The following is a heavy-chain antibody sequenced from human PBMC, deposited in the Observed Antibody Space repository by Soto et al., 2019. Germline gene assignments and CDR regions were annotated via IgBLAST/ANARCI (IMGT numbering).Heavy chain of an antibody. CDR2: INPSSGST. J-gene: IGHJ4*02. CDR3: ARIYSGSRLDY. V-gene: IGHV1-46*02. Sequence: QVQLVQSGAEVKKPGASVKVSCKASGYTFNSYNMQWVRQASGQGLEWMGVINPSSGSTNYAQKFQGRVIMTRDTSTNTVYMELSTLRSDDTAVYYCARIYSGSRLDYWGQGTLVTVSS. D-gene: IGHD1-26*01. CDR1: GYTFNSYN.